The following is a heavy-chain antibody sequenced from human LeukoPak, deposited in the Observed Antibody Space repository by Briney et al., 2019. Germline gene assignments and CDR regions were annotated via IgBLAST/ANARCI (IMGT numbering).Heavy chain of an antibody. J-gene: IGHJ4*02. D-gene: IGHD3-10*01. Sequence: PSETLSLTCTVSRGSLSSHSWSWIRQPPGKGLDWIGSVSYSGFTKYNPSLESRVSMSVDTSKDQFSLRLSSVTAADTAFCYCARATGGLTLFDYWGQGTPVTVSS. CDR2: VSYSGFT. V-gene: IGHV4-59*11. CDR1: RGSLSSHS. CDR3: ARATGGLTLFDY.